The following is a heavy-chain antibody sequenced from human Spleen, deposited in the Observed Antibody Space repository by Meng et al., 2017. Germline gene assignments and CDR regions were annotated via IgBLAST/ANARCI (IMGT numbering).Heavy chain of an antibody. CDR3: AKSIHSSSRFDS. CDR2: INTDASIT. D-gene: IGHD6-13*01. CDR1: GFTFSSYN. V-gene: IGHV3-74*03. Sequence: GESLKISCAASGFTFSSYNMHWVRQTPGEGLVWVSRINTDASITTYADSVKGRFTISRDDAKNTVYLQMNSLRAEDTAVYYCAKSIHSSSRFDSWGQGTLVTVSS. J-gene: IGHJ4*01.